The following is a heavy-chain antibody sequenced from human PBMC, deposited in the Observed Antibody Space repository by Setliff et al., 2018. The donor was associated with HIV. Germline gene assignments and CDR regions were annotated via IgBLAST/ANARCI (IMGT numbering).Heavy chain of an antibody. Sequence: PSETLSLTCAVYGGSFNGYSWTWIRQPPGKGLEWIGGINHSGSTNYNPSLKSRVTISVDTSKSQFSLRLSSVTAADTAVYYCARERRYYGSGSSLWGQGTLVTVSS. CDR1: GGSFNGYS. CDR3: ARERRYYGSGSSL. J-gene: IGHJ4*02. CDR2: INHSGST. D-gene: IGHD3-10*01. V-gene: IGHV4-34*01.